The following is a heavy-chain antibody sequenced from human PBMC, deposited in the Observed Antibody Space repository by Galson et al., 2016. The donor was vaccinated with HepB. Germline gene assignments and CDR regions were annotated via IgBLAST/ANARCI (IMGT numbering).Heavy chain of an antibody. V-gene: IGHV3-30*18. CDR1: GFTFSSYG. CDR3: AKDLSAGVLEWLLSPTAYFYGMDV. CDR2: ISSDGSNH. J-gene: IGHJ6*04. Sequence: SLRLSCAASGFTFSSYGMHWVRQAPGKGLAWVAIISSDGSNHYYADPVKGRFTISRDNSKNRLYLQMNSLRAEYTAVYYCAKDLSAGVLEWLLSPTAYFYGMDVWGKGTTVSVSS. D-gene: IGHD3-3*01.